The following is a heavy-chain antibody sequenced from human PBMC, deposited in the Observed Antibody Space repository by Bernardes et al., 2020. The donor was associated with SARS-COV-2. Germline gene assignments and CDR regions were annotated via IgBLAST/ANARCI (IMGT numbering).Heavy chain of an antibody. CDR1: GFTFKNYE. CDR2: ISSGATTI. Sequence: GGSLRLSCAASGFTFKNYEMNWVRQAPGKGLEWVAYISSGATTIYYADSVKGRFTISRDNAKNSLYLQMNSLRAEDTAVYYCARDKYCSGITCYHNWFDPWGQGTLVTVSS. CDR3: ARDKYCSGITCYHNWFDP. J-gene: IGHJ5*02. V-gene: IGHV3-48*03. D-gene: IGHD2-15*01.